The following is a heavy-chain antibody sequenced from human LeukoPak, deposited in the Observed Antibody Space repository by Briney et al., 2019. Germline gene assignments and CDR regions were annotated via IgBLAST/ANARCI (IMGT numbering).Heavy chain of an antibody. V-gene: IGHV3-23*01. CDR1: GFTFSGYA. Sequence: GGSLRLSCAASGFTFSGYAMSWVRQAPGKGLEWVSTITGSGDTTYYGDSVKGRFTISRDNSKNTLYLQMNSLRVEDTAVYYCAKGRGSCSGGSCYSGFDYWGQGTLVTVSS. J-gene: IGHJ4*02. D-gene: IGHD2-15*01. CDR2: ITGSGDTT. CDR3: AKGRGSCSGGSCYSGFDY.